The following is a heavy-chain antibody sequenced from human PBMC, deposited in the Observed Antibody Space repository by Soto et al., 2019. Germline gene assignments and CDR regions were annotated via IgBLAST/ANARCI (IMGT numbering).Heavy chain of an antibody. CDR2: INPSDSYT. CDR3: ARQLYCTDGVCDDYYYYGMDV. D-gene: IGHD2-8*01. Sequence: GGSLKISCKGSGFSFTSYWHGWGRPMPGKGPGWVGRINPSDSYTNYTPSFQGHFTISADKSISTAYLQWSSLKAADTAMYYCARQLYCTDGVCDDYYYYGMDVWGQGTTVTVSS. CDR1: GFSFTSYW. V-gene: IGHV5-10-1*01. J-gene: IGHJ6*02.